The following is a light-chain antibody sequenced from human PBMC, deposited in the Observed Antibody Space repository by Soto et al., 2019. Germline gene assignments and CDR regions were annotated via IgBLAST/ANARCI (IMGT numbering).Light chain of an antibody. Sequence: QLVLTQSPSASASLGASVKLTCTLSSGHSSYAIAWHQQQPEKGPRYLLKLNSDGSHSKGDGIPDRFSGSSSGAERYLTISSLQYEDEADYYCQTWGTGIPVFGGGTQLTVL. CDR1: SGHSSYA. CDR3: QTWGTGIPV. V-gene: IGLV4-69*01. J-gene: IGLJ7*01. CDR2: LNSDGSH.